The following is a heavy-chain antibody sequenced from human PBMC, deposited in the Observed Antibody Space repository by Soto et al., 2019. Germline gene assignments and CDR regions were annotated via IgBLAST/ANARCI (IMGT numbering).Heavy chain of an antibody. CDR1: GYSFNSYW. CDR2: IYPGDSDT. Sequence: GEALKISCQGSGYSFNSYWIGWVRQMPGKGLEWMGIIYPGDSDTRYSPSFQGQVTISADKSISTAYLQWSSLRASDTAIYYCARTFYFYASGIYRALDNWGKETLSTLAS. CDR3: ARTFYFYASGIYRALDN. V-gene: IGHV5-51*01. D-gene: IGHD3-10*01. J-gene: IGHJ4*02.